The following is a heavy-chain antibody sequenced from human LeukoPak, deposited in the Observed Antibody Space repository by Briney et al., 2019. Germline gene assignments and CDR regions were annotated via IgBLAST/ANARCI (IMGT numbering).Heavy chain of an antibody. J-gene: IGHJ4*02. Sequence: SETLSLTCTVSGGSISSYYWSWIRQPPGKGLEWIGYIYTSGSTNYNPSLKSRVTISVDTSKNQFSLKLSSVTAADTAVYYCARGRSGYYFDYWGQGTLVTVSS. D-gene: IGHD1-26*01. CDR2: IYTSGST. V-gene: IGHV4-4*09. CDR3: ARGRSGYYFDY. CDR1: GGSISSYY.